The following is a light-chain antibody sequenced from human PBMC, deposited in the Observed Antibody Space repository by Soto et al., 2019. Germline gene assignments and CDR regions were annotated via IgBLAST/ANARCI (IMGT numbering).Light chain of an antibody. Sequence: EIVMTQAPVSLSVSPGERATLSCRASQSVSSRLAWYQQKPGQAPRLLIYDAYNRATGIPARFSGGGSGIDFTLTISSLEPEDIAVYSCHQSSNWPPLFTYGPRSEVDI. CDR2: DAY. CDR3: HQSSNWPPLFT. V-gene: IGKV3-11*01. J-gene: IGKJ3*01. CDR1: QSVSSR.